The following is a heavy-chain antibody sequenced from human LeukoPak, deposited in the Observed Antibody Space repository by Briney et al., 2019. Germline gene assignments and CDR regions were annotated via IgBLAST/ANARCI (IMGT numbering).Heavy chain of an antibody. CDR3: ARLRQYLRLEWEYYFDY. CDR2: IYPGDSDT. J-gene: IGHJ4*02. Sequence: GESLKISCKGSGYSFTSYWIGWVRQMPGKGLEWMGIIYPGDSDTRYSPSFQGQVTISADKSISTAYLQWSSLKASDTAMYYCARLRQYLRLEWEYYFDYWGQGTLVTVSS. V-gene: IGHV5-51*01. CDR1: GYSFTSYW. D-gene: IGHD1-26*01.